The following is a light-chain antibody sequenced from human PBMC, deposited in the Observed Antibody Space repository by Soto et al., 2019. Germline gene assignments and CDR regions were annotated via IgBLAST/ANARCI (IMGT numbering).Light chain of an antibody. CDR1: SGDVDSHY. J-gene: IGLJ2*01. V-gene: IGLV2-14*03. CDR2: EGN. CDR3: SSHTPNITL. Sequence: QSVVTQPPSVSLSPGHSITISCTGTSGDVDSHYVAWYQQHPNKAPKVLIYEGNNRPSGVSDRFSGSKSGNTASLTISGLQAEDEADIYCSSHTPNITLFGGGTKVTVL.